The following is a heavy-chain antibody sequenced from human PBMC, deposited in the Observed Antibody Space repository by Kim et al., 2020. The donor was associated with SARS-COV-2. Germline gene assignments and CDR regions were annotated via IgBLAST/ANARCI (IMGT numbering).Heavy chain of an antibody. CDR3: ARWTFGGTGSSSYYYYGM. V-gene: IGHV4-34*01. CDR1: GGSFSGYY. Sequence: SENLSLTCAVYGGSFSGYYWSWIRQPPGKGLEWIGEINHSGSTNYNPSLKSRVTISVDTSKNQFSLKLSSVTAADTAVYYCARWTFGGTGSSSYYYYGM. CDR2: INHSGST. J-gene: IGHJ6*01. D-gene: IGHD3-10*01.